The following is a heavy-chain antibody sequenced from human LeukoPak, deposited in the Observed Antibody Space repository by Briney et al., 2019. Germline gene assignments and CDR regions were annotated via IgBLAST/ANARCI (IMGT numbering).Heavy chain of an antibody. CDR2: ISAYNGNT. V-gene: IGHV1-18*01. CDR1: GYTFTIYG. Sequence: GASVKVSCKASGYTFTIYGLSWVRQAPGQGLEWMGWISAYNGNTKYTQKLQGRVTMTTDTSTSTAYMELRSLRLGDTAVYYCARGLDYWGQGTQVTVSS. J-gene: IGHJ4*02. CDR3: ARGLDY.